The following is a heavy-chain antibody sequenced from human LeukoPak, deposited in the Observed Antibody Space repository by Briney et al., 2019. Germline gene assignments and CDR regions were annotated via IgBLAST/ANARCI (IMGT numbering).Heavy chain of an antibody. D-gene: IGHD6-19*01. CDR3: AASIAVAGFFDY. J-gene: IGHJ4*02. CDR2: FDPEDGGT. CDR1: GYTLTELS. Sequence: ASVKVSCKVSGYTLTELSMHWVRQAPGKGLEWMGGFDPEDGGTIYAQKFQGRVTMTEDTSTDTAYMELSSLRSEDTAVYYCAASIAVAGFFDYWGQGTLVTVSS. V-gene: IGHV1-24*01.